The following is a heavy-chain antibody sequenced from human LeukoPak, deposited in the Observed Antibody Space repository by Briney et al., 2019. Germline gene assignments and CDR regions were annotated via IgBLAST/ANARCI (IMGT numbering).Heavy chain of an antibody. J-gene: IGHJ6*04. CDR1: GFTFSSYW. V-gene: IGHV3-74*01. Sequence: GGSLRLSCAASGFTFSSYWMHWVRQAPGKGLVWVSRINSDGSSTSYADSVKGRFTISRDNAKNTVYLQMNSLRAEDTAVYYCAELGITMIGGVWGKGTTVTISS. D-gene: IGHD3-10*02. CDR3: AELGITMIGGV. CDR2: INSDGSST.